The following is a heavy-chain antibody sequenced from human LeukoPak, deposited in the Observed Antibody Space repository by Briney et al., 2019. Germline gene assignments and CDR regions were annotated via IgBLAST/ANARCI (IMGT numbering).Heavy chain of an antibody. CDR1: GYTFTGYY. D-gene: IGHD4-17*01. CDR2: INPNSGGT. J-gene: IGHJ4*02. V-gene: IGHV1-2*06. CDR3: ATTVTTVY. Sequence: ASVKVSCTASGYTFTGYYMHWVRQAPGQGLEWMGRINPNSGGTNYAQKFQGRVTMTRDTSASTAYMELSSLRSEDTAVYYCATTVTTVYWGQGTLVTVSS.